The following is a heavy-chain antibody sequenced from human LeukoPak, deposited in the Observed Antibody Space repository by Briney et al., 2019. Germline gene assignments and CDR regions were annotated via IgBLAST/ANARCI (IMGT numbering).Heavy chain of an antibody. J-gene: IGHJ3*02. Sequence: SETLSLTCTVSGGSISSSSYYWGWIRQPPGKGLEWIGSIYYSGSTYYNPSLKSRVSISVDTSKNQFSLKLSSVTAADTAVYYCARVEYSSGFNAFDIWGQGTMVTVSS. V-gene: IGHV4-39*01. CDR3: ARVEYSSGFNAFDI. D-gene: IGHD6-19*01. CDR2: IYYSGST. CDR1: GGSISSSSYY.